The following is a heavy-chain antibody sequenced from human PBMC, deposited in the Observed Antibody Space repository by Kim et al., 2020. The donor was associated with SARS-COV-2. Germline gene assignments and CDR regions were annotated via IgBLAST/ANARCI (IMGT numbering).Heavy chain of an antibody. J-gene: IGHJ4*02. Sequence: YYADSVRGRFTIARVKSKDTLYLQIDSLGAEDAAVYYCARDHGSSWYFFDFWGQGTLVTVST. D-gene: IGHD6-13*01. CDR3: ARDHGSSWYFFDF. V-gene: IGHV3-30*03.